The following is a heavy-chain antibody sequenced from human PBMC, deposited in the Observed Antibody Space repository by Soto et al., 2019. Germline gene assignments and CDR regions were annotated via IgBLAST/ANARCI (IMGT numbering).Heavy chain of an antibody. CDR2: VYYTGST. D-gene: IGHD3-22*01. CDR3: ARPAAYYYDSSGYYATMYYFDY. V-gene: IGHV4-61*01. J-gene: IGHJ4*02. CDR1: GDSLRTGSYY. Sequence: SETLSLTCSVSGDSLRTGSYYWSWIRQPPGKGLEWIGYVYYTGSTNYNPSLKSRVTMSVDTSKNQFSLKLSSVTAADTAVYYCARPAAYYYDSSGYYATMYYFDYWGQGTLVTVSS.